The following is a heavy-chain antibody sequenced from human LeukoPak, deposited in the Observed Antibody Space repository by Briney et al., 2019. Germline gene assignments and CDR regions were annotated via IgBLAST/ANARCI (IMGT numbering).Heavy chain of an antibody. Sequence: GGSLRLSCAASGFTVSSNYMSWVRQAPGKGLEWVSVIYSGGSTYYADSVKGRFTISRDNSKNTLYLQMNILRAEDTAVYYCARRDWGSYLFDYWRQGTLVTLSS. J-gene: IGHJ4*02. CDR3: ARRDWGSYLFDY. CDR1: GFTVSSNY. CDR2: IYSGGST. V-gene: IGHV3-53*01. D-gene: IGHD1-26*01.